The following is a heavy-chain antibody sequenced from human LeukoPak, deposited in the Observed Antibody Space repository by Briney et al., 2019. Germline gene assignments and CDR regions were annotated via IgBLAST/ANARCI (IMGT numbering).Heavy chain of an antibody. CDR2: INPNSGDT. Sequence: ASVKVSCKASGYTFISYDVNWVRQAPGQGLEWMGWINPNSGDTGYAQKFQGRVTMTRTTSASTAYMQLSSLTSEDTAVYYCAKGRAIRHDTDDYWGQGTLVTVSS. CDR3: AKGRAIRHDTDDY. D-gene: IGHD3-22*01. J-gene: IGHJ4*02. V-gene: IGHV1-8*01. CDR1: GYTFISYD.